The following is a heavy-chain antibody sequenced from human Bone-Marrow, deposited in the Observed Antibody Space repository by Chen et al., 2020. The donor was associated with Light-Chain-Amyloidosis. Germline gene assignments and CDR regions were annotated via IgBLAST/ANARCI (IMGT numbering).Heavy chain of an antibody. CDR1: GGSISSGSYY. V-gene: IGHV4-61*02. J-gene: IGHJ6*03. CDR3: ARSSSSLYEEYYYYYYYMDV. CDR2: IYTSGST. Sequence: QVQLQESGPGLVKPSQTLSLTCTVSGGSISSGSYYWSWIRQPAGKGLEWIGRIYTSGSTNYNPSLKRRVTITVDTSKNQFSLKLSSVTAADTAVYYCARSSSSLYEEYYYYYYYMDVWGKGTTVTVSS. D-gene: IGHD6-13*01.